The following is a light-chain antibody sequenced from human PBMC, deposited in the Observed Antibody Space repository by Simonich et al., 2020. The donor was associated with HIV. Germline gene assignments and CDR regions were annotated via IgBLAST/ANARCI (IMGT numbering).Light chain of an antibody. V-gene: IGKV1-17*03. J-gene: IGKJ4*01. CDR3: LQHNSYPPT. CDR1: QCISNY. CDR2: AAS. Sequence: IQLTQSPSFLSASVGDRVTITCRASQCISNYLAWFQQKPGKVPKRLIYAASSLQRGVPSRFSGSGSGPEFTLTISSLQPEDFATYSCLQHNSYPPTFGGGTKVEIK.